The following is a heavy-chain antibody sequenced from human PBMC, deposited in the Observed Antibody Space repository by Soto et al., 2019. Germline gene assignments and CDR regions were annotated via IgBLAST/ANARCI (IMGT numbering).Heavy chain of an antibody. J-gene: IGHJ6*02. V-gene: IGHV4-31*03. CDR2: IYYSGST. CDR1: GGSISSGGYY. Sequence: QVQLQESGPGLVKPSQTLSLTCTVSGGSISSGGYYWSWIRQHPGKGLEWIGSIYYSGSTYYNPSLKSRVTISVDTSKNQFSLKLSSVTAADTAVYYCAREEGHYYYYGMDVWGQGTTVTVSS. CDR3: AREEGHYYYYGMDV.